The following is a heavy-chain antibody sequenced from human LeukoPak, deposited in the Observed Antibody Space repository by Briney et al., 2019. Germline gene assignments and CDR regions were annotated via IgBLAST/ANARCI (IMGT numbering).Heavy chain of an antibody. CDR1: GFTVSSNY. J-gene: IGHJ6*04. Sequence: GGSLRVSCAVSGFTVSSNYMSWVRQAPGKGLEWVSVIYSGGSTYYADSVKGRFTSSRDNSKNTLYLQMNNLRAEDTAVYYCARGNYDILTGYGTAGMDVWGKGTTVTVSS. CDR2: IYSGGST. CDR3: ARGNYDILTGYGTAGMDV. D-gene: IGHD3-9*01. V-gene: IGHV3-53*01.